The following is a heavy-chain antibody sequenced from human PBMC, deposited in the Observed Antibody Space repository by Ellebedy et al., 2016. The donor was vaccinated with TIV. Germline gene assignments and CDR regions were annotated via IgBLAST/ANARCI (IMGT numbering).Heavy chain of an antibody. D-gene: IGHD3-3*01. Sequence: SETLSLXXTVSGGSISSYCWSWIRQPPGKGLEWIGYIYYSGSTNYNPSLRSRVTISLDTSKNQFSLKLSSVTAADTGVYFCARGTIFGVFINPVDFWGQGTLVTVSS. CDR1: GGSISSYC. CDR3: ARGTIFGVFINPVDF. J-gene: IGHJ4*02. V-gene: IGHV4-59*08. CDR2: IYYSGST.